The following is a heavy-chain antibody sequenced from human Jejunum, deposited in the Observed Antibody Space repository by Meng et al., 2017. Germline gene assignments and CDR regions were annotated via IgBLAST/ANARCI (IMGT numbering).Heavy chain of an antibody. CDR2: LGNTGGST. CDR1: GFRFRNYV. V-gene: IGHV3-64*01. J-gene: IGHJ1*01. D-gene: IGHD2-21*01. Sequence: GESLKISCSASGFRFRNYVMHWVRQAPGKRLEYVSSLGNTGGSTDYANSVEGRFTLSRDNSKNTLYLQMGSLRAEDTAVYYCAKDQVFGGDECYLVPRHRDFESWGQGTLVTVSS. CDR3: AKDQVFGGDECYLVPRHRDFES.